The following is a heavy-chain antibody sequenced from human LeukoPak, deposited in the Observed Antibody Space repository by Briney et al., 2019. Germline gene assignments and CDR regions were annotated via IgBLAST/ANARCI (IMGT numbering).Heavy chain of an antibody. CDR2: ISSSSSYI. CDR3: ARDRDDYPYY. Sequence: PGGSLRLSCAASGFTFSSYGMNWVRQAPGKGPEWVSSISSSSSYIYYADSVKGRFTISRDNAKNSLYLQMNSLRAEDTAVYYCARDRDDYPYYWGQGTLVTVSS. D-gene: IGHD4-11*01. CDR1: GFTFSSYG. V-gene: IGHV3-21*01. J-gene: IGHJ4*02.